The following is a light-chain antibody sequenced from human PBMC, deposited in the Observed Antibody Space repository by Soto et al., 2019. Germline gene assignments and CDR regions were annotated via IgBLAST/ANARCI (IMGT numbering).Light chain of an antibody. CDR2: GAS. J-gene: IGKJ1*01. CDR3: QQYGSSGT. V-gene: IGKV3-20*01. CDR1: QSVSKNY. Sequence: DIVWTQSPGTLSLSPGERATLSCRASQSVSKNYLAWYQQKPGQAPRLLIYGASNRATGIPDRFSGIGSGTDFTLTISRLQPEDFAVYYCQQYGSSGTFGQGTKVDIK.